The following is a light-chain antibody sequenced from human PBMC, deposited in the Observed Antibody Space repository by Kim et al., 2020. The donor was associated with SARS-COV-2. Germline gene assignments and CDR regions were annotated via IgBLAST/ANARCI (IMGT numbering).Light chain of an antibody. CDR1: QSISSW. CDR2: RAS. V-gene: IGKV1-5*03. Sequence: ASGGDRVTITCRASQSISSWLAWYQQKRGKAPKLLIYRASSLESGVPSRFSGSGSGTEFTLTISSLQPDDFATYYCQHYNSYSWTFGQGTKVDIK. CDR3: QHYNSYSWT. J-gene: IGKJ1*01.